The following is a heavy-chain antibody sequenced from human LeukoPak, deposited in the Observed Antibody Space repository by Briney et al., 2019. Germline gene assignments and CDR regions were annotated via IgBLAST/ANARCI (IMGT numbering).Heavy chain of an antibody. D-gene: IGHD3-3*01. CDR2: FDPEDGET. V-gene: IGHV1-24*01. Sequence: ASVKVSCKVSGYTLTELSMHWVRQAPGKGLEWMGGFDPEDGETIYAQKFQGRVTMTEDTSTDTAYMELSSLRSDDTAVYYCARDNSDFWSGYYVSWFDPWGQGTLVTVSS. CDR1: GYTLTELS. CDR3: ARDNSDFWSGYYVSWFDP. J-gene: IGHJ5*02.